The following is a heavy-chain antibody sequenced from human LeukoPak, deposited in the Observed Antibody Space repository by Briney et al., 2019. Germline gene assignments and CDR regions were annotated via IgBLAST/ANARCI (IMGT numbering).Heavy chain of an antibody. CDR1: GHTFTSYD. CDR2: MNPNSGNT. J-gene: IGHJ4*02. D-gene: IGHD3-22*01. V-gene: IGHV1-8*01. Sequence: ASVKVSCKASGHTFTSYDINWVRQATGQGLEWMGWMNPNSGNTGYAQKFQGRVTMTRNTSISTAYMELSSLRSEDTAVYYCARGFPSQSYYYDSSGHADYWGQGTLVTVSS. CDR3: ARGFPSQSYYYDSSGHADY.